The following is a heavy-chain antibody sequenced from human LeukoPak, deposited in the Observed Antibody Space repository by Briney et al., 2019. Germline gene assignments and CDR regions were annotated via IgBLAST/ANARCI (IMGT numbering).Heavy chain of an antibody. Sequence: SVKVSCKASGGTFISYAISWVRQAPGQGLEWMGGIIPIFGTANYAQKFQGRVTITADESTSTAYMELSSLRSEDTAVYYCERELHCGGDCYSKNNWFDPWGQGTLVTVSS. CDR3: ERELHCGGDCYSKNNWFDP. CDR1: GGTFISYA. J-gene: IGHJ5*02. V-gene: IGHV1-69*13. D-gene: IGHD2-21*02. CDR2: IIPIFGTA.